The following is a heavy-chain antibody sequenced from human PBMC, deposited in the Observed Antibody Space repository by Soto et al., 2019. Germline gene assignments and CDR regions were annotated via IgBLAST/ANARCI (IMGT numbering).Heavy chain of an antibody. D-gene: IGHD3-3*01. CDR3: ARDQGPYYDFWSGYSEYNWFDP. Sequence: SVKVSCKASGGTLSSYAISWVRQAPGQGLEWMGGIIPIFGTANYAQKFQGRVTITADESTSTAYMELSSLRSEDTAVYYCARDQGPYYDFWSGYSEYNWFDPWGQGTLVTV. V-gene: IGHV1-69*13. CDR1: GGTLSSYA. CDR2: IIPIFGTA. J-gene: IGHJ5*02.